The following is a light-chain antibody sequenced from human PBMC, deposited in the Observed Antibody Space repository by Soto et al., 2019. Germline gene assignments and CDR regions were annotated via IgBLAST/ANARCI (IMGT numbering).Light chain of an antibody. V-gene: IGLV2-8*01. CDR3: SSYSDTDYHYV. CDR1: SSDVGGYNY. CDR2: EVS. J-gene: IGLJ1*01. Sequence: QSVLTQPPSASGSFGQSVTISCTGTSSDVGGYNYVSWYQQYPGKAPKLMIYEVSERPSGVPDRFSGSKSGNTASLTVSGLQADDEADYYCSSYSDTDYHYVFGTGTKVTVL.